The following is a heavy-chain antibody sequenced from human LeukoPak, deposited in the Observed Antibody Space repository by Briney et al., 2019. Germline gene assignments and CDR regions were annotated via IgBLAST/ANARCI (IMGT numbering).Heavy chain of an antibody. D-gene: IGHD6-13*01. CDR1: GFTFSSYG. CDR2: INSDGRST. V-gene: IGHV3-74*01. J-gene: IGHJ4*02. Sequence: GGSLRLSCAASGFTFSSYGMHWVRQAPGKGLVWVSRINSDGRSTNYADSVKGRFTISRGNAENTLYPKMNSLRAEDKAVYYCARKAAGLTFAYWGQGTLVTVSS. CDR3: ARKAAGLTFAY.